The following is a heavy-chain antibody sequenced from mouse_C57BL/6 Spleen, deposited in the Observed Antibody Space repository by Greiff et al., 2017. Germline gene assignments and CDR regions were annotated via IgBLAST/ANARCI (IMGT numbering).Heavy chain of an antibody. Sequence: EVKLQQSGAELVKPGASVKLSCTASGFNIKDYYMHWVKQRTEQGLEWIGRIDPEDGETTYAPKFQGKATITADTASNTAYLQLSSLTSEDTAVYYCARSSYGSWFAYWGQGTLVTVSA. V-gene: IGHV14-2*01. CDR3: ARSSYGSWFAY. CDR1: GFNIKDYY. J-gene: IGHJ3*01. CDR2: IDPEDGET. D-gene: IGHD2-9*01.